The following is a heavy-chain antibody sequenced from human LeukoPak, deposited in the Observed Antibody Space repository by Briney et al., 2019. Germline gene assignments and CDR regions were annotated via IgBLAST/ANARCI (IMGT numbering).Heavy chain of an antibody. D-gene: IGHD1-26*01. Sequence: GGSLRLSCAASGFTFSSYEMNWVRHAPGKGLEWVSYISSSGSTIYYADSVKGRFTISRDNAKNSLYLQMNSLRAEDTAVYYCARGAGSGADYYYYYMDVWGKGTTVTVSS. CDR2: ISSSGSTI. J-gene: IGHJ6*03. CDR3: ARGAGSGADYYYYYMDV. CDR1: GFTFSSYE. V-gene: IGHV3-48*03.